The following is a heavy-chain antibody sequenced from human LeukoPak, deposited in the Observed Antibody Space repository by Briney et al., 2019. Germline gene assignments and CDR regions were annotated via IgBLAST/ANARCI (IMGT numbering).Heavy chain of an antibody. V-gene: IGHV3-30-3*01. Sequence: GGSLRLSCAASGFTFSSYAMHWVRQAPGKGLEWVAVISYDGSNKYYADSVKGRFTISRDNSKNTLYLQMNSLRAEDTAVYYCARDHTVVVPAAIARGYFQHWGQGTLVTVSS. CDR1: GFTFSSYA. CDR2: ISYDGSNK. CDR3: ARDHTVVVPAAIARGYFQH. D-gene: IGHD2-2*02. J-gene: IGHJ1*01.